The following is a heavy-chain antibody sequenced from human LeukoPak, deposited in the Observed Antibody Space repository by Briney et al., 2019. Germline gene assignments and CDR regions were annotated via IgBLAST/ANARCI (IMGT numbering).Heavy chain of an antibody. CDR1: GFTFSSYW. V-gene: IGHV3-74*01. J-gene: IGHJ6*02. Sequence: GGSLRLSCAASGFTFSSYWMHWARQATGKGLVWVSRINSDGSSTTYADSVKGRFTISRDNAKNTLSLQMNSLRAEDTAVYYCARGGRGLDVWGQGTTVTVSS. CDR2: INSDGSST. CDR3: ARGGRGLDV.